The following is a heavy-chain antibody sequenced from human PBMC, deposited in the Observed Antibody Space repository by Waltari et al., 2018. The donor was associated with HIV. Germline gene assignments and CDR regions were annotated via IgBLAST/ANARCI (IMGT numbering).Heavy chain of an antibody. D-gene: IGHD1-1*01. CDR2: VNDIGGV. J-gene: IGHJ6*02. CDR1: GSSFRDYF. CDR3: ARGRWKNRGPLPMDV. V-gene: IGHV4-34*01. Sequence: QVRLEQWGTGLLKPSETLSRPCAVYGSSFRDYFWHWIRQSPGQGLEWIGEVNDIGGVRYSPSFRSRVSMSIDAAKNQFSMNLTSATAADTAVYYCARGRWKNRGPLPMDVWDQGTMVIVSS.